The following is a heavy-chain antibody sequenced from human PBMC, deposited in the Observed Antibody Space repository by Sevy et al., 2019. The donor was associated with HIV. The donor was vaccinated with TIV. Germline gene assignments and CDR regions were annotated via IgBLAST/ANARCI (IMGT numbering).Heavy chain of an antibody. Sequence: ASVKVSCKASGYTFTSYGISWVRQAPGQGLEWMGWISTFNVNTNNSQKFQGRVTMTTDTSTSTAYMELTSLRSDDTAVYYCARDDCSSLSCHDSLLYWAQGTLVTVSS. CDR1: GYTFTSYG. CDR2: ISTFNVNT. J-gene: IGHJ4*02. CDR3: ARDDCSSLSCHDSLLY. D-gene: IGHD2-2*01. V-gene: IGHV1-18*01.